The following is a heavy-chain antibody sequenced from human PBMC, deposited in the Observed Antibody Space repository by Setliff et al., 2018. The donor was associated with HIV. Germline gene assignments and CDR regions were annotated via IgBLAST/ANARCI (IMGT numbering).Heavy chain of an antibody. D-gene: IGHD3-3*01. Sequence: SSETLSLSCAASGFTFSSYAMSWVRQSPGKGLEWIGYVFYNGDTAYNPSLKSRLTISVDTSKSQFSLKLTSVTAADTAVYYCARQMTIPGVAVTPVDYWGQGALVTVSS. J-gene: IGHJ4*02. CDR1: GFTFSSYA. CDR3: ARQMTIPGVAVTPVDY. V-gene: IGHV4-59*08. CDR2: VFYNGDT.